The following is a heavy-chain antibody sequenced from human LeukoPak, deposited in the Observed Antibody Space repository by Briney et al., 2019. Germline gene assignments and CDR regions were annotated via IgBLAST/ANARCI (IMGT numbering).Heavy chain of an antibody. CDR2: IWYDGSNE. CDR3: ARGRGGDYGGNSGHFDY. Sequence: GESLRLSCAASGFTFSHYGMHWVRQAPGKGLEWVAVIWYDGSNEYYADSVKGQFTISRDNSKITLYLQMNSLRADDTAVYYCARGRGGDYGGNSGHFDYWGQGTLVTVSS. D-gene: IGHD4-23*01. J-gene: IGHJ4*02. V-gene: IGHV3-33*01. CDR1: GFTFSHYG.